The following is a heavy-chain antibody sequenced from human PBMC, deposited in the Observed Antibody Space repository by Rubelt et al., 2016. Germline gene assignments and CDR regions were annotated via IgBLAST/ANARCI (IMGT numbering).Heavy chain of an antibody. CDR3: AKSGATSYGMDV. Sequence: GGGVVQPGRSLRLSYAASGFTFSSYGMHWVRQAPGKGLEWVAVISYDGSNKYYADSVKVRFTISRDNSKNTLYLQMNSLRAEDTAGYYCAKSGATSYGMDVWGQGTTVTVSS. D-gene: IGHD1-26*01. CDR2: ISYDGSNK. V-gene: IGHV3-30*18. CDR1: GFTFSSYG. J-gene: IGHJ6*02.